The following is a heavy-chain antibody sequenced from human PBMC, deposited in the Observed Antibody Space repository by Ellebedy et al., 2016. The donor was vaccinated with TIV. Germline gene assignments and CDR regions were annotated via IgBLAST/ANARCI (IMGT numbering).Heavy chain of an antibody. J-gene: IGHJ4*02. D-gene: IGHD2-21*01. V-gene: IGHV4-4*02. CDR2: IYHSGST. CDR1: GGSLSSSNW. Sequence: MPSETLSLTCAVSGGSLSSSNWWSWVRQPPGKGLEWIGEIYHSGSTNYNPSLKSRVTISVDKSKNQFSLKLRSVTAADTAVYYCARGAAMVIMDFDYWGQGTLVTVSS. CDR3: ARGAAMVIMDFDY.